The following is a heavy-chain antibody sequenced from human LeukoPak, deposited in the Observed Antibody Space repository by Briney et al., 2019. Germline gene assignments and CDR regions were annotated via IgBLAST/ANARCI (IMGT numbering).Heavy chain of an antibody. V-gene: IGHV4-34*01. D-gene: IGHD3-3*01. J-gene: IGHJ4*02. Sequence: SETLSLTCAVYGGSFSGYYWSWTRQPPGKGLEWIGEINHSGSTNYNPSLKSRVTISVDTSKNQFSLKLSSVTAADTAVYYCARGQGSSYFDYWGQGTLVTVSS. CDR1: GGSFSGYY. CDR2: INHSGST. CDR3: ARGQGSSYFDY.